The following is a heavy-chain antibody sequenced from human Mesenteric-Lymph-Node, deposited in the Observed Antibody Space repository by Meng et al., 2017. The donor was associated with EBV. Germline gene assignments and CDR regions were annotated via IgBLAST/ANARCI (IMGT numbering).Heavy chain of an antibody. J-gene: IGHJ4*02. CDR1: GGSISNSNFY. V-gene: IGHV4-39*07. CDR2: IYHSGST. CDR3: ARVNDSSGYLDY. D-gene: IGHD3-22*01. Sequence: QLQLQASGLGLAKPSEHLSLTCTVSGGSISNSNFYWGWIRQPPGKGLEWIGSIYHSGSTNYTPSLKSRVTISVDKSKNQFSLKLSSVTAADTAVYYCARVNDSSGYLDYWGQGTLVTVSS.